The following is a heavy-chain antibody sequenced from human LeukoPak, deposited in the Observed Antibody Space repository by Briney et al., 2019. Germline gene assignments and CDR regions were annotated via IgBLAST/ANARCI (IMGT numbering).Heavy chain of an antibody. D-gene: IGHD1-26*01. CDR3: AKSGGYGLIDY. CDR1: GASVSGSAYY. V-gene: IGHV4-39*01. J-gene: IGHJ4*02. CDR2: IYYSGST. Sequence: SETLSLTCTVSGASVSGSAYYWGWIRQHPGKGLEWIGNIYYSGSTYYNESLESRVTISIDTSKNQFSLKLNSVTAADTAMYYCAKSGGYGLIDYWGQGTLVTVSS.